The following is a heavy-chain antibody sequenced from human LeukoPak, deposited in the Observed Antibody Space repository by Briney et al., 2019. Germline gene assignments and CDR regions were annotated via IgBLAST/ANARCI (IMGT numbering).Heavy chain of an antibody. Sequence: GGSLRLPCAGTGFTFSAYWMHWVRQAPGKGPVWLARINSDGYSISYADSVKGRFTISRDNAKKTLYLQMNTLRAEDTAMYYCARAIAEAGTDSWGQGTLVTVSS. D-gene: IGHD6-19*01. CDR1: GFTFSAYW. CDR2: INSDGYSI. CDR3: ARAIAEAGTDS. V-gene: IGHV3-74*01. J-gene: IGHJ4*02.